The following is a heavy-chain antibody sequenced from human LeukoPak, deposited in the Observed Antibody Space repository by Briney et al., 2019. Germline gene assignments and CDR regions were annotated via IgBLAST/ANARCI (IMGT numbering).Heavy chain of an antibody. CDR3: TRDLEY. CDR2: ISSGGSVM. J-gene: IGHJ4*02. V-gene: IGHV3-48*01. CDR1: GYTFSDYT. Sequence: GGSLRLSCGASGYTFSDYTMNWVRQAPGKGPEWISYISSGGSVMHYADSVKGRFTISRDNVENSLYLQMNSLRVEDTAVYYCTRDLEYWDQGVLVTVPS.